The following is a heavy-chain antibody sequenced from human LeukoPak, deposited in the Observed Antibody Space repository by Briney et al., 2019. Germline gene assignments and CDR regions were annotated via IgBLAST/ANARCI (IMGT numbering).Heavy chain of an antibody. V-gene: IGHV1-58*02. Sequence: GTSVKVSCKASGFTFHTSAMQWVRQARGQRLEWIGWIVLGSGNTVYSHKFHDRVIITRDMSTSTVYMELDSLGYEDTAVYYCAAQRGASLHDFWSTRLFDPWGQGTLVTVSS. CDR3: AAQRGASLHDFWSTRLFDP. CDR1: GFTFHTSA. CDR2: IVLGSGNT. J-gene: IGHJ5*02. D-gene: IGHD3-3*01.